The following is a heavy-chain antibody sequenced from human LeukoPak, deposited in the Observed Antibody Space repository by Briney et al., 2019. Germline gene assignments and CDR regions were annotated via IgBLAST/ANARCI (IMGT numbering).Heavy chain of an antibody. CDR2: ISSSSSYI. D-gene: IGHD3-22*01. CDR3: ARLGTVVVKINWFDP. Sequence: GGSLRLSCAASGFTFSSYSMNWVRQAPGKGLEWVSSISSSSSYIYYADSVKGRFTISRDNAKNSLYLQMNSLRAEDTAVYYCARLGTVVVKINWFDPWGQGTLVTVSS. J-gene: IGHJ5*02. CDR1: GFTFSSYS. V-gene: IGHV3-21*01.